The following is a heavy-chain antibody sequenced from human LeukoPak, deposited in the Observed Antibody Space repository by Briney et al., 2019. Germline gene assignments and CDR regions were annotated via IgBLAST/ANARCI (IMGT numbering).Heavy chain of an antibody. CDR1: GYTFTTHG. V-gene: IGHV1-18*01. D-gene: IGHD3-16*01. CDR3: ARNLGRGDAFDI. Sequence: ASVKVSCKASGYTFTTHGISWVRQAPGQGLEWMGWISANNGNTNFAQKLQGRVTMTTDTSTSTAYMELRSLRSDDTAVYYCARNLGRGDAFDIWGQGTMVTVSS. J-gene: IGHJ3*02. CDR2: ISANNGNT.